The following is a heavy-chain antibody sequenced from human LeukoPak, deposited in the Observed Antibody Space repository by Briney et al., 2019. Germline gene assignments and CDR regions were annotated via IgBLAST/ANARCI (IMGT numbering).Heavy chain of an antibody. CDR3: AKASWVSSADAVL. CDR2: LRGDGET. J-gene: IGHJ4*02. V-gene: IGHV3-23*01. Sequence: PGGSLRLSCAASGFTFSSYVMSWVRQAPARGLEWVSSLRGDGETFYADSVKGRFTLSRDESRNTVYLQMNNLRVEDTAEYFCAKASWVSSADAVLWGQGTLVTVSS. D-gene: IGHD3-16*01. CDR1: GFTFSSYV.